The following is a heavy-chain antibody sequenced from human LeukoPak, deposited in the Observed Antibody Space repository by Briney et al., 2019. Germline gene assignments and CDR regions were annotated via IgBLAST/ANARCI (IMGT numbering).Heavy chain of an antibody. CDR3: ANSGYYSSSSFDY. CDR1: GYTFTNYG. Sequence: GASVKVSCKASGYTFTNYGISWVRQAPGQGLEWMGWINPNSGGTNYAQKFQGRVTMTRDTSISTAYMELSRLRSDDTAVYYCANSGYYSSSSFDYWGQGTLVTVSS. V-gene: IGHV1-2*02. J-gene: IGHJ4*02. CDR2: INPNSGGT. D-gene: IGHD6-13*01.